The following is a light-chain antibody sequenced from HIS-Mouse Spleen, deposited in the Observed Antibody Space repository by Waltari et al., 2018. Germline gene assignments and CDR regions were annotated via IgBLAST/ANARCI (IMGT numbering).Light chain of an antibody. V-gene: IGLV2-14*03. CDR3: SSYTSSSFNVV. CDR2: DVS. J-gene: IGLJ2*01. Sequence: QSALTQPASVSGSPGQSITISCTGTSSDVGGYNYVSWYQQHPGKAPKLLIYDVSKRPSGVSNRVSGSKSGNTASLTISGLQAEDEADYYCSSYTSSSFNVVFGGGTKLTVL. CDR1: SSDVGGYNY.